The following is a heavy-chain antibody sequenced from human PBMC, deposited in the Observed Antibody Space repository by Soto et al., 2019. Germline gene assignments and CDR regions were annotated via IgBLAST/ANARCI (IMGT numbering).Heavy chain of an antibody. J-gene: IGHJ5*02. V-gene: IGHV4-59*01. Sequence: SETLSLTCTVSGGSISSYYWSWIRQPPGKGLEWIGYIYYSGSTNYNPSLKSRVTISVDTSKNQFSLKLSSVTAADTAVYYCARNYDFWSGSKPSSFDPWGQGTLVTVSS. CDR1: GGSISSYY. D-gene: IGHD3-3*01. CDR3: ARNYDFWSGSKPSSFDP. CDR2: IYYSGST.